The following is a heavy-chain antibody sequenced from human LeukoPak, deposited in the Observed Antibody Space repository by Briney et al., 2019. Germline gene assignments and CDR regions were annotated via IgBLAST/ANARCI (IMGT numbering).Heavy chain of an antibody. J-gene: IGHJ4*02. D-gene: IGHD3-22*01. CDR1: GFTFSTYS. Sequence: GGSLRLSCAASGFTFSTYSMNWVRQAPGKGLEWVSYISSSSYTIYYADSVKGRFTISRDNSKNTLYLQMNSLRAEDTAVYYCAKDLYTYYYDSSGEELFDYWGQGTLVTVSS. V-gene: IGHV3-48*01. CDR2: ISSSSYTI. CDR3: AKDLYTYYYDSSGEELFDY.